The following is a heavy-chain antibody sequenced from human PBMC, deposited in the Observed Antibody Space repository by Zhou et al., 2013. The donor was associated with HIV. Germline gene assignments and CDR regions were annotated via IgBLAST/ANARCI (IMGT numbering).Heavy chain of an antibody. J-gene: IGHJ6*03. CDR1: GDSISRHY. CDR3: ARQYCSSTTCYNYYMDV. CDR2: IHYSGST. Sequence: QVQLQESGPGLVKPSEALSLTCTVSGDSISRHYWTWIRQSPGKGLEWIGYIHYSGSTTYNPSLKSRVTISVGTSKNQFSLKLSSVTTADTAVYFCARQYCSSTTCYNYYMDVWGQRDHGHRLL. V-gene: IGHV4-59*11. D-gene: IGHD2-2*01.